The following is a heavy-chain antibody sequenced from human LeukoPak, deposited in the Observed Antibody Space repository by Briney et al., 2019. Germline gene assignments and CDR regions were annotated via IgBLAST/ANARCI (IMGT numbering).Heavy chain of an antibody. CDR3: ARGDIQHDGAEYFQH. V-gene: IGHV4-59*01. J-gene: IGHJ1*01. D-gene: IGHD1-1*01. CDR1: GASISNYY. Sequence: TSETLSLTCTVSGASISNYYWSWIRQPPGKGLGWIGHIYYSGTTNSNPSLKSRVNISVDTSKIQLSLKLSSVTAADTAVYYCARGDIQHDGAEYFQHWGQGTLATVSS. CDR2: IYYSGTT.